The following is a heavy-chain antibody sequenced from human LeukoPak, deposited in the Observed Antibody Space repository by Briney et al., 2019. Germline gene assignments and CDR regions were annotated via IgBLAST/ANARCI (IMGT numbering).Heavy chain of an antibody. CDR1: GGSISSYY. V-gene: IGHV4-4*09. CDR3: ARHGYRVPFDY. D-gene: IGHD5-18*01. J-gene: IGHJ4*03. Sequence: PSETLSLTCTVSGGSISSYYWSWIRQPPGKGLEWIGYIYTSGSTNYNPSLKSRVTISVDTSKNQFSLKLSSVTAADTAVYYCARHGYRVPFDYWGQGTMVTVSS. CDR2: IYTSGST.